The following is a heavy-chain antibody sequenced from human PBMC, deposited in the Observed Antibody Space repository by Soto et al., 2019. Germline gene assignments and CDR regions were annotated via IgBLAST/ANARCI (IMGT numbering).Heavy chain of an antibody. CDR3: VVGAAGGSPPS. J-gene: IGHJ1*01. CDR1: GFIFSGST. D-gene: IGHD3-3*01. CDR2: IRNKANSYAT. Sequence: EVQLVESGGGLVQPGGSLKLSCAASGFIFSGSTMHWVRQASGKGLEWVSRIRNKANSYATTYAASVKGRFTISRDDSEDTAYLQMTSLSTEDTAVDYRVVGAAGGSPPSWGQGNLVTVSP. V-gene: IGHV3-73*02.